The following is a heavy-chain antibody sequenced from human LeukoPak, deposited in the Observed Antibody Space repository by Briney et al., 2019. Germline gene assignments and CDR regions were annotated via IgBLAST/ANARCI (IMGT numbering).Heavy chain of an antibody. V-gene: IGHV7-4-1*02. CDR1: GYTFTSYA. Sequence: ASVKVSCKASGYTFTSYAMNWVRQAPGQGLERMGWINTNTGNPTYAQGFTGRFVFSLDTSVSTAYLQISSLKAEDTAVYYCARPLIDDYGDYGFNLDYWGQGTLVTVSS. J-gene: IGHJ4*02. D-gene: IGHD4-17*01. CDR2: INTNTGNP. CDR3: ARPLIDDYGDYGFNLDY.